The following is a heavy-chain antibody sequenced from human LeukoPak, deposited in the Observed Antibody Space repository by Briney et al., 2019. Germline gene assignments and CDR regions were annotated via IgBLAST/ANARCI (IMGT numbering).Heavy chain of an antibody. D-gene: IGHD4-17*01. CDR3: AKGSTTVTPPLDFDY. V-gene: IGHV3-23*01. CDR1: GFTFTSYG. Sequence: GGSLRLSCAASGFTFTSYGMSWVRQAPGKGLEWVSGISGSGSSTYYADSVKGRFTISRDNSKNTLYLHMNSLRAEDTAVYYCAKGSTTVTPPLDFDYWGQGTRVTVSS. J-gene: IGHJ4*02. CDR2: ISGSGSST.